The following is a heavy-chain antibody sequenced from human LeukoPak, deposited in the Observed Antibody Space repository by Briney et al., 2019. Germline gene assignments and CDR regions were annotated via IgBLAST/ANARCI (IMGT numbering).Heavy chain of an antibody. V-gene: IGHV3-7*05. CDR3: ARLGYSSSWDYNWFDP. CDR2: IKQDGSEK. CDR1: GFTYSSYW. D-gene: IGHD6-13*01. Sequence: HPGGSLRRSCAASGFTYSSYWMSWVRQAPGKGLEGVANIKQDGSEKYHEDTVKGPFTISRDNAKNSLYLQMNSLRAQDTAVYYCARLGYSSSWDYNWFDPWGQGTLVTVSS. J-gene: IGHJ5*01.